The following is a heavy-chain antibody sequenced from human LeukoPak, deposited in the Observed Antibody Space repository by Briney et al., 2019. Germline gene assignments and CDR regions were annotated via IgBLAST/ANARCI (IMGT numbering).Heavy chain of an antibody. D-gene: IGHD6-13*01. Sequence: PGGSLRRSCAASGFTVSSSYMSWVRQAPGKGLEGVSIISSAGTTYYADSVKGRFTISRDNSKNTVYLQVNSLRDEDTAVYYCARDLEAANTYYFAYWGQGTMVTVSS. CDR2: ISSAGTT. V-gene: IGHV3-66*01. CDR1: GFTVSSSY. J-gene: IGHJ4*02. CDR3: ARDLEAANTYYFAY.